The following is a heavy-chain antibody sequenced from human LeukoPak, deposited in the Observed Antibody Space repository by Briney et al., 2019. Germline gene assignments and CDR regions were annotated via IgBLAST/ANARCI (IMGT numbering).Heavy chain of an antibody. D-gene: IGHD3-10*01. CDR3: AKDRWPSRITMVRGVPSLDY. J-gene: IGHJ4*02. CDR1: GFTFSSYA. CDR2: ISGSGGST. Sequence: GGSLRLSCAASGFTFSSYAMSWVRQAPGKGLEWVSAISGSGGSTYYADSVKGRFTISRDNSKNTLYLQMNSLRAEDTAVYYCAKDRWPSRITMVRGVPSLDYWGQGTLVTVSS. V-gene: IGHV3-23*01.